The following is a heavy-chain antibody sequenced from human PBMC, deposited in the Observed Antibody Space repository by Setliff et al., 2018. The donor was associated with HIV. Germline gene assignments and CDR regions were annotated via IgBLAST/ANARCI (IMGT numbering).Heavy chain of an antibody. J-gene: IGHJ6*02. CDR2: IIPILGIA. CDR3: ARAELAGAGAQAVRAAGYYYGMDV. CDR1: GGTFSSYA. V-gene: IGHV1-69*10. Sequence: VASVKVSCKASGGTFSSYAISWVRQAPGQGLEWMGGIIPILGIANYAQKFQGRVTITADESTSTAYMELSSLRSEDTAVYYCARAELAGAGAQAVRAAGYYYGMDVWGQGTTVTVSS. D-gene: IGHD1-26*01.